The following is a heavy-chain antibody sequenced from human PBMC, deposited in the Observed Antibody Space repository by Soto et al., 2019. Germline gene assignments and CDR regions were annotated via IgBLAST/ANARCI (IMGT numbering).Heavy chain of an antibody. V-gene: IGHV1-18*04. D-gene: IGHD3-10*01. CDR3: AISHLELFCFDY. CDR2: ISLYNGNT. Sequence: ASVKVSCKASDFSFTSHGSSWVRQAPGQGLEGMGWISLYNGNTNYAQQFQGRVTMTTDTSTSTASMELRSLKSAVTPMYFCAISHLELFCFDYWGQGTLVTVSS. J-gene: IGHJ4*02. CDR1: DFSFTSHG.